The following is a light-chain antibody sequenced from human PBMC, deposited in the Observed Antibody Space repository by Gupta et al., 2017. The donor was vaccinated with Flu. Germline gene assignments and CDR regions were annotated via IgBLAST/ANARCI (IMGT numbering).Light chain of an antibody. CDR1: QSISSW. V-gene: IGKV1-5*03. CDR2: QAS. Sequence: DIQMTQSPSTLSASVGDRVTITCRASQSISSWLAWYQQKPGKAPKLLIYQASTLQGGVPSRFSGSGSGTEFTLTISSLQPDDLATYYCQQYDGFRTFGQGTKVEIK. J-gene: IGKJ1*01. CDR3: QQYDGFRT.